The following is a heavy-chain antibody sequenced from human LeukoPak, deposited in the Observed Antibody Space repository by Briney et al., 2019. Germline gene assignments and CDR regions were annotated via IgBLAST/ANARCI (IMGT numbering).Heavy chain of an antibody. CDR1: GFTFSSYG. V-gene: IGHV3-30*02. CDR2: IRYDGSNK. J-gene: IGHJ4*02. Sequence: PGGSLRLSCAASGFTFSSYGMHWVRQAPGKGLEWVAFIRYDGSNKYYADSVKGRFTISRDNSKNTLYLQMNSLRAEDTAVYYCASNYDFWSGYLGGFDYWGQGTLVTVSS. D-gene: IGHD3-3*01. CDR3: ASNYDFWSGYLGGFDY.